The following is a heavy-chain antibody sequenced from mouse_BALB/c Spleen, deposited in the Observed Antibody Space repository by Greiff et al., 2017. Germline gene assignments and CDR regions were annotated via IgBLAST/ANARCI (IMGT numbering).Heavy chain of an antibody. Sequence: VKLVESGPGLVAPSQSLSITCTVSGFSLTSYGVHWVRQPPGKGLEWLGVIWAGGSTNYNSALMSRLSISKDNSKSQVFLKMNSLQTDDTAMYYCARDFPSYYRYDDGSWFAYWGQGTLVTVSA. CDR2: IWAGGST. D-gene: IGHD2-14*01. CDR3: ARDFPSYYRYDDGSWFAY. CDR1: GFSLTSYG. J-gene: IGHJ3*01. V-gene: IGHV2-9*02.